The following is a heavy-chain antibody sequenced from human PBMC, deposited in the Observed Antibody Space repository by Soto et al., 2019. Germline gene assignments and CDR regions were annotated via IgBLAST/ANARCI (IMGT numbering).Heavy chain of an antibody. J-gene: IGHJ6*02. V-gene: IGHV3-48*02. D-gene: IGHD6-13*01. CDR2: ISSSSSTI. CDR3: ARGDGDSWYYRGYYYYYGMDV. CDR1: GFTFSSYS. Sequence: EVQLVESGGGLVQPGGSPRLSCAASGFTFSSYSMNWVRQAPGKGLEWVSYISSSSSTIYYADSVKGRFTISRDNAKNSLYLQMNSLRDEDTAVYYCARGDGDSWYYRGYYYYYGMDVWGQGTTVTVSS.